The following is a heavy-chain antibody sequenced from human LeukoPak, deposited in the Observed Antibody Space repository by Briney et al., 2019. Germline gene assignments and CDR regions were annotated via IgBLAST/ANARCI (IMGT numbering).Heavy chain of an antibody. CDR2: ISRGGGTT. J-gene: IGHJ4*02. Sequence: GGSLRLSCAASGFNFSSEAMSWIRKIPGKGLDWVSGISRGGGTTYYADSVKGRFTISRDNAKNSLYLQMNSLRAEDTAVYYCASSYYDSSGYSDYWGQGTLVTVSS. CDR3: ASSYYDSSGYSDY. D-gene: IGHD3-22*01. V-gene: IGHV3-23*01. CDR1: GFNFSSEA.